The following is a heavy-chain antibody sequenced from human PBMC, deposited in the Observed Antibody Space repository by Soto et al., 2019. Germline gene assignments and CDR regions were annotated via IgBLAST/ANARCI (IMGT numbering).Heavy chain of an antibody. J-gene: IGHJ4*01. CDR1: GYSFTSYW. CDR3: ARHLVGSTRGNFDY. CDR2: IYPYDSDT. Sequence: GESLTISCKTSGYSFTSYWIGWVRQMPGKGMEWMGNIYPYDSDTRYSPSFQVQVTISADTSITTSYLQWSGLRASDTAMYFCARHLVGSTRGNFDYWGQGTLVTVS. V-gene: IGHV5-51*01. D-gene: IGHD2-2*01.